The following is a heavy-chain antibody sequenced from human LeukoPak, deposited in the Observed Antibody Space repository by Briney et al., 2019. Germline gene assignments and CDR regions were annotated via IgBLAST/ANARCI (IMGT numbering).Heavy chain of an antibody. CDR1: GFTFSSYG. V-gene: IGHV3-66*04. CDR2: IYSGGST. CDR3: ARQYSGSWPIGDY. J-gene: IGHJ4*02. D-gene: IGHD1-26*01. Sequence: GRSLRLSCAASGFTFSSYGMHWVRQAPGKGLEWVSIIYSGGSTYYADSVKGRFTISRDNSKNTLYLQMNSLRAEDTAVYYCARQYSGSWPIGDYWGQGTLVTVSS.